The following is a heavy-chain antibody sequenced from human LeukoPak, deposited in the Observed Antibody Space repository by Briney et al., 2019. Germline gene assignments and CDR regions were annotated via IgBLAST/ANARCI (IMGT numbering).Heavy chain of an antibody. V-gene: IGHV1-18*01. Sequence: ASVTVSCKASGYTFTSYDIIWVRQAPGQGLEWMGWISANSGNTNYAQKLQGRVTMTTDTSTNTAYMELRSLRSDDTAVYYCARGSGHYGMDVWGQGTTVTVSS. J-gene: IGHJ6*02. CDR2: ISANSGNT. D-gene: IGHD7-27*01. CDR3: ARGSGHYGMDV. CDR1: GYTFTSYD.